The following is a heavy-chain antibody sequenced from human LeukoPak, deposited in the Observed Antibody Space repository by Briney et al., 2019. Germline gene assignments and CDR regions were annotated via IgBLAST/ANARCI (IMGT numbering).Heavy chain of an antibody. Sequence: SETLSLTCTVSGGSISSGGYYWNWIRQHPGKGLEWIGYIYNSGRSHTKPSLKSRVTISGDTSKNQLSLKLRYVTAADTAVYYCARGAKMATRGFDYWGQGTLVTVSS. CDR3: ARGAKMATRGFDY. J-gene: IGHJ4*02. CDR2: IYNSGRS. CDR1: GGSISSGGYY. D-gene: IGHD5-24*01. V-gene: IGHV4-31*03.